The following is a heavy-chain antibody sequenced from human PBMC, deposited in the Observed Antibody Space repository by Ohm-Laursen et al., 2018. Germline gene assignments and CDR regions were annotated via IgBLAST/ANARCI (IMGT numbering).Heavy chain of an antibody. Sequence: SLRLSCAASGFTFSSYAMSWVRQAPGKGLEWVSGISGSGGSTYYADSVKGRFTIPRDNSKNTVYLQMNSLRAEDTAVYHCAKGMGFDSSVYYYYAMDVWGQGTTVTVSS. V-gene: IGHV3-23*01. J-gene: IGHJ6*02. CDR1: GFTFSSYA. D-gene: IGHD3-22*01. CDR2: ISGSGGST. CDR3: AKGMGFDSSVYYYYAMDV.